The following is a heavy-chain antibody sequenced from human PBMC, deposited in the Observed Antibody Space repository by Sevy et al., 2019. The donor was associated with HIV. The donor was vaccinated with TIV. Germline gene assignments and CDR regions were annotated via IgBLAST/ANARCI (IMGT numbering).Heavy chain of an antibody. V-gene: IGHV3-21*01. CDR2: ITSSSGYI. CDR1: GFTFNTYT. CDR3: AREHSGGSYYFDN. J-gene: IGHJ5*02. D-gene: IGHD3-22*01. Sequence: GGSMRLSCAASGFTFNTYTMNWVRQTPGKGLEWVSSITSSSGYIYYADSVKGRLAISRDNGENSLYLQMDSLRVEDTSVYYCAREHSGGSYYFDNWGQGAQVTVSS.